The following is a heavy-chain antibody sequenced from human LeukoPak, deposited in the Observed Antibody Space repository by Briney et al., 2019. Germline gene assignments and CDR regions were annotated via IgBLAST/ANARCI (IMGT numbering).Heavy chain of an antibody. CDR2: MNPNSGNT. CDR1: GYTFTSYD. D-gene: IGHD4-17*01. CDR3: ARRTVTTRCSDY. V-gene: IGHV1-8*01. J-gene: IGHJ4*02. Sequence: GASVKVSCKASGYTFTSYDINWVRQATGQGLEWMGWMNPNSGNTGYAQKFQGRVTMTRNTSISTAYMELSSLRPEDTAVYYCARRTVTTRCSDYWGQGTLVTVSS.